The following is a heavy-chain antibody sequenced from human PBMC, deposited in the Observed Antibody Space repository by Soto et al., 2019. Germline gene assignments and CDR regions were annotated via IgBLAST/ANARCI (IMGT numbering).Heavy chain of an antibody. CDR3: ARARRSSRPFDY. J-gene: IGHJ4*02. Sequence: SETLSLTGAVYGGSFSGYYRSWIRQPPGKGLEWIGEINHSGSTNYNPSLKSRVTISVDTSKNQFSLKLSSVTAADTAVYYCARARRSSRPFDYWGQGTLVTVSS. D-gene: IGHD6-13*01. CDR2: INHSGST. CDR1: GGSFSGYY. V-gene: IGHV4-34*01.